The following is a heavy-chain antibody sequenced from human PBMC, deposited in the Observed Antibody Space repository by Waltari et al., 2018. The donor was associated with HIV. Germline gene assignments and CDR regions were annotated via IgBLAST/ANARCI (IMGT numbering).Heavy chain of an antibody. Sequence: QVHLVQSGAEVKKPGASVKVSCKASGYTFVNYDISWVRQAPGQGLEWMGWITPYNGNTNYAQKFQGRVTMTTDTSTGTAYMELRSLRSDDTAVYFCARKWYQSSGYWGYWGQGTLVTVSS. D-gene: IGHD3-22*01. CDR2: ITPYNGNT. J-gene: IGHJ4*02. V-gene: IGHV1-18*01. CDR1: GYTFVNYD. CDR3: ARKWYQSSGYWGY.